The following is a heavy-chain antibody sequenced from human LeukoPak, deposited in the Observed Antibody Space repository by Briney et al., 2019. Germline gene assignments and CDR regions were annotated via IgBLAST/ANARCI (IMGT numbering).Heavy chain of an antibody. CDR1: GGSISSYY. V-gene: IGHV4-59*01. CDR2: IYYSGST. Sequence: SETLSLTCTVSGGSISSYYWSWIRKPPGKGLEWIGNIYYSGSTNYNPSLKSRVTISVDTSKNQFSLKLSSVTAADTAVYYCARVADSSGWLFPLDFWGQGTLVTVSS. CDR3: ARVADSSGWLFPLDF. J-gene: IGHJ4*02. D-gene: IGHD6-19*01.